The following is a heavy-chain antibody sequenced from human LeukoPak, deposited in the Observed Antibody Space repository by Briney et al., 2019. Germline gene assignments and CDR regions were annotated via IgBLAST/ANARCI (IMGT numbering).Heavy chain of an antibody. CDR1: GFTFSSSW. J-gene: IGHJ4*02. Sequence: GGSLRLSCAASGFTFSSSWMNWVRQAPGKGLEWVANIKQDGSEKYYVDSVKGRFTISRDNAKNSLYLQMNSLRAEDTAVYYCARSFGFGEFDYWGQGTLVTVSS. V-gene: IGHV3-7*01. CDR2: IKQDGSEK. D-gene: IGHD3-10*01. CDR3: ARSFGFGEFDY.